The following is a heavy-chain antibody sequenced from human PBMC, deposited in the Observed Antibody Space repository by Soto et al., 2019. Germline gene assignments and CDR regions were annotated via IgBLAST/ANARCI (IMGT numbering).Heavy chain of an antibody. CDR3: AKQIGYCSGCPCPIDY. CDR2: IRGRGSAP. V-gene: IGHV3-23*01. Sequence: EVQLLESGGGLVQPGGSLSLSCAGSGFTFSNYAMTWVRQAPGKGLEWVSSIRGRGSAPYSAESVKGRCTISRDNPKTTLYLQRNSLRAEDTAVYYCAKQIGYCSGCPCPIDYWGQGTLVTVSS. CDR1: GFTFSNYA. D-gene: IGHD2-15*01. J-gene: IGHJ4*02.